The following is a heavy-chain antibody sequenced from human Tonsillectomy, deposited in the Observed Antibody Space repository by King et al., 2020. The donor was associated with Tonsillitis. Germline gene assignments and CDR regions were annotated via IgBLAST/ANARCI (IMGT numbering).Heavy chain of an antibody. CDR2: ITSPGTTV. J-gene: IGHJ3*01. CDR3: ARDSESQSGFGDYEPDSFDV. Sequence: VQLVESGGGLVKPGGSLRLSCAASGFTFTNYYMNWVRQTPGKGLEWVSYITSPGTTVAYADSVKGRFTISRDNVKNEVYLQMNNMRPEDTALYYCARDSESQSGFGDYEPDSFDVWGQGTLVTVSS. D-gene: IGHD3-16*01. V-gene: IGHV3-11*01. CDR1: GFTFTNYY.